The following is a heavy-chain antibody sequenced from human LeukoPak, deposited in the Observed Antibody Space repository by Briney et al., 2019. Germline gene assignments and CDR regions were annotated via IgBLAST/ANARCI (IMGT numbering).Heavy chain of an antibody. J-gene: IGHJ4*02. CDR3: AKPYYDSSGYYYEEVFDY. Sequence: PGGSLRLSCAASGFTFSSYGMHWVRQAPGKGPEWVAVISYDGSNKYYADSVKGRFTISRDNSKNTLYLQMNSLRAEDTAVYYCAKPYYDSSGYYYEEVFDYWGQGTLVTVSS. V-gene: IGHV3-30*18. CDR1: GFTFSSYG. D-gene: IGHD3-22*01. CDR2: ISYDGSNK.